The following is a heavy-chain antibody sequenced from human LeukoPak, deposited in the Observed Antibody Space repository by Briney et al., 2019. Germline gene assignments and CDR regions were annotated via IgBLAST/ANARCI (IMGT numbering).Heavy chain of an antibody. D-gene: IGHD4-17*01. CDR3: ARQDYGPSPGWFDP. V-gene: IGHV4-39*01. Sequence: DPSETLSLTCTVSGGSISSSSYYWGWIRQPPGKGLEWIGSIYYSGSTYYNPSLKSRVTISVDTSKNQFSLKLSSVTAADTAVYCCARQDYGPSPGWFDPWGQGTLVTVSS. J-gene: IGHJ5*02. CDR2: IYYSGST. CDR1: GGSISSSSYY.